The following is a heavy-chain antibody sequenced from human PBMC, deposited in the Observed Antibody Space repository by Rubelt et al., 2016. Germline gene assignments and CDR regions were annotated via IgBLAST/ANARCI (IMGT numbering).Heavy chain of an antibody. V-gene: IGHV4-59*01. CDR3: ARESVGSGYGTFDY. CDR1: GGSISSYY. CDR2: IYYSGST. Sequence: QVQLQESGPGLVKPSETLSLTCTVSGGSISSYYWSWIRQPPGKGLEWIGYIYYSGSTNYNPSLKSRVTISVDTSKNQFSLKLSSVTAADTAVYYCARESVGSGYGTFDYWGQGTLVTVSS. J-gene: IGHJ4*02. D-gene: IGHD5-12*01.